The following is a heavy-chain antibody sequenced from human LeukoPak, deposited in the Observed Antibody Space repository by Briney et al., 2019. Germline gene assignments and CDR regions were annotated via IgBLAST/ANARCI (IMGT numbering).Heavy chain of an antibody. V-gene: IGHV4-39*01. Sequence: SETLSLTCIVFDGSVSSYDYYWGWIRQPPGKGLEWIGSSYYNGNTYYNPSLKSRVTISVDTSKNQFSLKLISVTAADTAVYYCGRLLVRGTNYFDSWGQGTLVTVSS. CDR3: GRLLVRGTNYFDS. CDR2: SYYNGNT. D-gene: IGHD2-2*01. CDR1: DGSVSSYDYY. J-gene: IGHJ4*02.